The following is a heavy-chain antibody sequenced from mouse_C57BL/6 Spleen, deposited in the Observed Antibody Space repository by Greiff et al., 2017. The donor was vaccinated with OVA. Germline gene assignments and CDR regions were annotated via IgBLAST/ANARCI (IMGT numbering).Heavy chain of an antibody. CDR3: ARRLGHRYFDY. CDR1: GFTFSSYG. J-gene: IGHJ2*01. Sequence: EVQLVESGGDLVKPGGSLKLSCAASGFTFSSYGMSWVRQTPDKRLEWVATIRSGGSYTYYPDSVKGRFTISRDNAKNTLYLQMSSLKSEDTAMYYCARRLGHRYFDYWGQGTTLTVSS. CDR2: IRSGGSYT. D-gene: IGHD4-1*01. V-gene: IGHV5-6*01.